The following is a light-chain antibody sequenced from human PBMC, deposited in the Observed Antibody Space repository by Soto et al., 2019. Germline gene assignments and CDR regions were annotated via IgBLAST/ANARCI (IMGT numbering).Light chain of an antibody. Sequence: DIQMTQSPSTLSASVGDRVTITCRASQSISSWLAWYQQKPGKAPKLLIFDASRLESGVPSRFTGSGSGTEFTLTINSLQPDDFATYYCQQYSVYWTFGQGTKVEIK. CDR1: QSISSW. CDR2: DAS. V-gene: IGKV1-5*01. CDR3: QQYSVYWT. J-gene: IGKJ1*01.